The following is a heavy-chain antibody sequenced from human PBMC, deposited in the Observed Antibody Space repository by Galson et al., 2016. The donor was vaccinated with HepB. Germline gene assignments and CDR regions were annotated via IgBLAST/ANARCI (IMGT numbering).Heavy chain of an antibody. CDR3: ARDRYRAAGLRDF. Sequence: SLRLSCAGSGFAFSDYAVHWVRQASGKGLGWVSVISYDGRHENYADFVKGPFTVSRDTSKRTVSLHMTSLTPDDSAVYFCARDRYRAAGLRDFWGPGTLVIVSS. D-gene: IGHD2-2*01. CDR2: ISYDGRHE. J-gene: IGHJ4*02. V-gene: IGHV3-30*04. CDR1: GFAFSDYA.